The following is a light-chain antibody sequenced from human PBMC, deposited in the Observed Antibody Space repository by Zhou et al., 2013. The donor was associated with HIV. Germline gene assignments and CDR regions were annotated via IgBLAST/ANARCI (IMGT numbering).Light chain of an antibody. V-gene: IGKV1-5*03. J-gene: IGKJ5*01. CDR3: QQFNSYPQT. Sequence: DIQMTQSPSTLSASVGDRVTITCRASQSISSWLAWYQQKPGKAPKLLIYKASSLESGVPSRFSGSGSGTDFTLTISSLQPEDVATYYCQQFNSYPQTFGQGTRLEIK. CDR1: QSISSW. CDR2: KAS.